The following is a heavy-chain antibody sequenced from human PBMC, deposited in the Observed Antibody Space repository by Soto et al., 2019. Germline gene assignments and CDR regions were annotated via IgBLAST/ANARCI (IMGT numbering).Heavy chain of an antibody. V-gene: IGHV4-31*03. D-gene: IGHD5-18*01. J-gene: IGHJ5*02. CDR3: ARSDTAMVTPWFDP. Sequence: NPSETLSLTCTVSGGSISSGGYYWSWIRQHPGKGLEWIGYIYYSGSTYYNPSLKSRVTISVDTSKNQFSLKLSSVTAADTAVYYCARSDTAMVTPWFDPWGQGTLVTVSS. CDR2: IYYSGST. CDR1: GGSISSGGYY.